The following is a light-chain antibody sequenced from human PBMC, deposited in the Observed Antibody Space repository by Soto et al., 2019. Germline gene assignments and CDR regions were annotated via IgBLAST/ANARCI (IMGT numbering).Light chain of an antibody. V-gene: IGKV1-33*01. CDR2: DAS. J-gene: IGKJ4*01. CDR3: QQYLNVLT. CDR1: QDIRNH. Sequence: DIQMTQSPSSLSASVGDRITITCQASQDIRNHLNWYQQKPGKAPKIVIYDASNLEAGVPSRFGGSGSGTDFTFTISSLQPEDIATYYCQQYLNVLTFGGGTKVEIK.